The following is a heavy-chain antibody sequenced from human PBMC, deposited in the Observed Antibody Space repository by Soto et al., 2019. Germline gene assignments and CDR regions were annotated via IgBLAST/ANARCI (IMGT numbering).Heavy chain of an antibody. Sequence: EVQLLESGGGLVQPGGSLRLSCVGSGIEFSNYAMSWVRQAPGKGLEWVSIVSASGRSRYHADSVKGRFTISRDNSKNPLYLHMTHLRAEDTAVYYCAKDGNWLDVYYDVWGQGTPVTVSS. J-gene: IGHJ4*02. CDR2: VSASGRSR. V-gene: IGHV3-23*01. D-gene: IGHD3-16*01. CDR1: GIEFSNYA. CDR3: AKDGNWLDVYYDV.